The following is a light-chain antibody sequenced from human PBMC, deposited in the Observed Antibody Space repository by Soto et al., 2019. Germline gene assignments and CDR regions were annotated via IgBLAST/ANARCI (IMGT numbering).Light chain of an antibody. CDR2: GAS. CDR3: QQYNNWPLT. V-gene: IGKV3-15*01. J-gene: IGKJ4*01. Sequence: EIVMTQSPATLSVSPGERATVPCRASQSVRNNLAWYQQKPGQAPRLLIYGASTRATGIPARFSGSGYGTECTLTISSLQSEDFAVYYCQQYNNWPLTFGGGTKVEIK. CDR1: QSVRNN.